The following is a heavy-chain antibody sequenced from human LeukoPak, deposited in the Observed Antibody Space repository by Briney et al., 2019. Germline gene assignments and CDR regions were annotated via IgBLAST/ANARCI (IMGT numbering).Heavy chain of an antibody. CDR2: ISGSGGST. D-gene: IGHD3-3*01. Sequence: PGGSLRLSCAASGFTFSSYAMSWVRQAPGKGLEWVSAISGSGGSTYYADSVKGRFTISRDNSKNTLYLQMNSLRAEDTAVYYCARKIAHYDFWSGSNPDNWFDPWGQGTLVTVSS. V-gene: IGHV3-23*01. CDR3: ARKIAHYDFWSGSNPDNWFDP. J-gene: IGHJ5*02. CDR1: GFTFSSYA.